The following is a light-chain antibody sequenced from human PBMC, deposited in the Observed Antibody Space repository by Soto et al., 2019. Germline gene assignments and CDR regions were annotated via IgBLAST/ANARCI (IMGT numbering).Light chain of an antibody. V-gene: IGKV3-20*01. J-gene: IGKJ1*01. CDR1: RSVSSSY. CDR3: QQYGSSPT. Sequence: EIVLTQSPGTLSLSPGERATLCCRSSRSVSSSYLAWYQQKPGQAPRLLIYDVSSRATGIPDRFSGSGSGTDFTLTISRLEPEDFAVYYCQQYGSSPTFGQGTKVEIK. CDR2: DVS.